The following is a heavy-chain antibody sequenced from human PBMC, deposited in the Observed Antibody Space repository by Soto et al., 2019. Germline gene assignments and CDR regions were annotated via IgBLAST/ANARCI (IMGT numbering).Heavy chain of an antibody. CDR2: MNRDSGDT. V-gene: IGHV1-8*01. Sequence: QVQLVQSGAEVKKPGASVRVSCKASGYTFTSYDISWVRQATGQGLEWMGWMNRDSGDTGFAQRFQGRVTLTRNTYIRTAYMELSSLRSEDTAVYYCARGRRDYYDSGDWVPSGYWGKGTLVTVS. D-gene: IGHD3-22*01. CDR3: ARGRRDYYDSGDWVPSGY. CDR1: GYTFTSYD. J-gene: IGHJ4*02.